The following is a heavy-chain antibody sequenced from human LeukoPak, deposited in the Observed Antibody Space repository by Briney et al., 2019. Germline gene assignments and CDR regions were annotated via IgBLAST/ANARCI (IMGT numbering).Heavy chain of an antibody. CDR3: AKMEGQRLYDYCMDV. J-gene: IGHJ6*03. Sequence: GGSLRLSCAASGFAFSNFAMSWVRQALGKGLEWVSAMSCSGYYTYYVESVKGRLTISRDNSKNTLYLHMNSLRADDTAVYYCAKMEGQRLYDYCMDVWGRGTTVTVSS. V-gene: IGHV3-23*01. CDR1: GFAFSNFA. D-gene: IGHD3-3*01. CDR2: MSCSGYYT.